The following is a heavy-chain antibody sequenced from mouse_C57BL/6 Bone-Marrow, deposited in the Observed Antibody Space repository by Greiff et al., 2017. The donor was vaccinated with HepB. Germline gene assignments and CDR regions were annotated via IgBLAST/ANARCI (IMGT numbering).Heavy chain of an antibody. CDR3: ASDLLLRHCFGY. CDR2: INYDGSST. CDR1: GFTFSDYY. Sequence: EVHLVESEGGLVQPGSSMKLSCTASGFTFSDYYMAWVRQVPDKGLEWVANINYDGSSTYYLDSLKSRFIISRDNAKNILYLQMSSLKSEDTATYYCASDLLLRHCFGYWGQGTTLTGSS. V-gene: IGHV5-16*01. D-gene: IGHD1-1*01. J-gene: IGHJ2*01.